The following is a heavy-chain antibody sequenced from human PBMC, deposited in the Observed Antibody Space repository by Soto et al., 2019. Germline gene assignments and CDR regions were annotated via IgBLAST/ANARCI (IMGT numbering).Heavy chain of an antibody. V-gene: IGHV3-23*01. Sequence: GGSLRLSCAASGFTFSSYAMSWVRQAPGKGLEWVSAISGSGGSTYYADSVKGRFTISRDNSKNTLYLQMNSLRAEDTAVYYCAKRFTYYGSGSYPGYYYYYYMDVWGKGTTVTVSS. CDR1: GFTFSSYA. CDR2: ISGSGGST. D-gene: IGHD3-10*01. J-gene: IGHJ6*03. CDR3: AKRFTYYGSGSYPGYYYYYYMDV.